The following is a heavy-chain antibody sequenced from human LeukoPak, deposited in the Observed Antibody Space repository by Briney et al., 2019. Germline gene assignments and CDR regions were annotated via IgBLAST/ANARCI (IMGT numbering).Heavy chain of an antibody. CDR2: IYYSGST. V-gene: IGHV4-39*02. Sequence: SETLSLTCTVSGGSISSSSYYWGWIRQPPGKGLEWIGSIYYSGSTYYNPSLKSRVTISVDKSNNHFSLRLTSVTAADTAVYYCATNGWYCFAHGGQGPLVPVSS. J-gene: IGHJ1*01. CDR3: ATNGWYCFAH. D-gene: IGHD6-19*01. CDR1: GGSISSSSYY.